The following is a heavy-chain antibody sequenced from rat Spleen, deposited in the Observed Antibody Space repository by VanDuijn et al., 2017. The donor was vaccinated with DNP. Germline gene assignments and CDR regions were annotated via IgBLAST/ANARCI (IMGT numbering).Heavy chain of an antibody. D-gene: IGHD1-12*01. CDR1: GFTFSSYW. J-gene: IGHJ2*01. V-gene: IGHV5-58*01. CDR3: ARGRDSYAHGYFDY. Sequence: EVQLVETGGGLVQPGRSLKLSCVASGFTFSSYWMYWIRQAPGKGLEWVASITSSGGSTYYPDSVKGRFTISRDNAKNTLYLQMNSLRSEDTATYYCARGRDSYAHGYFDYWGQGVMVTVSS. CDR2: ITSSGGST.